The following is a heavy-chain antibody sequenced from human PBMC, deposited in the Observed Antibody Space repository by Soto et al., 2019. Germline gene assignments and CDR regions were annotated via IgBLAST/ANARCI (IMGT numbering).Heavy chain of an antibody. CDR1: GGTFRTYA. CDR2: IIPNFGTV. V-gene: IGHV1-69*12. Sequence: QVQLLQSGAEVKKPGSSVRVSCEASGGTFRTYAISWVRQAPGQGLEWMGEIIPNFGTVNYAQKFQGRVTITADESTTTVYMELRSLRSEDTAVYYCAKGAVAGTPTSYYYYGMDVWGQGTTVTVSS. J-gene: IGHJ6*02. CDR3: AKGAVAGTPTSYYYYGMDV. D-gene: IGHD6-19*01.